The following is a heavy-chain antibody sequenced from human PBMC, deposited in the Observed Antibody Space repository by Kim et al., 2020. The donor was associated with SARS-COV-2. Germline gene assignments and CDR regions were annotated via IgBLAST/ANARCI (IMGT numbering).Heavy chain of an antibody. D-gene: IGHD3-22*01. CDR3: ARDAPYYYDSSGYEGSYYYYGMDV. CDR2: ISSISTYT. Sequence: GGSLRLSCAASGFTFSDYYMSWIRQAPGKGLEWVSYISSISTYTNYADSVKGRFTISRDNAKNSLYLQMNSLRAEDTAMYYCARDAPYYYDSSGYEGSYYYYGMDVWGPGAPVTVSS. J-gene: IGHJ6*02. CDR1: GFTFSDYY. V-gene: IGHV3-11*05.